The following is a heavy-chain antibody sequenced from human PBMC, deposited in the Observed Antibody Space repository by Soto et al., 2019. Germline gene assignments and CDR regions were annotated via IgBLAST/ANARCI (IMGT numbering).Heavy chain of an antibody. CDR1: GITFSSYS. D-gene: IGHD2-2*01. CDR2: ISSSSSTI. V-gene: IGHV3-48*02. CDR3: ARAPAYCSSTSCYTDPYYYYYGMDV. J-gene: IGHJ6*02. Sequence: GGSLRLSCAASGITFSSYSMNWVRQAPGKGLEWVSYISSSSSTIYYADSVKGRFTISRDNAKNSLYLQMNSLRDEDTAVYYCARAPAYCSSTSCYTDPYYYYYGMDVWGQGTTVTVSS.